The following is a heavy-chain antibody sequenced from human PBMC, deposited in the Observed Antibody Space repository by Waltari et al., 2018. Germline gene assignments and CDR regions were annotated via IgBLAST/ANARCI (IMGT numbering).Heavy chain of an antibody. D-gene: IGHD6-19*01. Sequence: QVQLQESGPGLVKPSETLSLTCTVSGGSISSYYWSWIRQPPGKGLEWIGYIYYSGSTNSHPSRKGRVTISVDTSKNQFSLKLSSVTAADTAVYYCASHRSSGWHGFDYWGQGTLVTVSS. V-gene: IGHV4-59*08. CDR1: GGSISSYY. CDR3: ASHRSSGWHGFDY. J-gene: IGHJ4*02. CDR2: IYYSGST.